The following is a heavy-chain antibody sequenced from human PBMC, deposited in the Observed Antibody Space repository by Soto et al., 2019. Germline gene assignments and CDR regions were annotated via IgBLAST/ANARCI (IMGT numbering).Heavy chain of an antibody. V-gene: IGHV6-1*01. CDR1: GDSVSSNSAA. CDR2: TYYRSKWYN. CDR3: ARWGEGQQLVSSGMDV. D-gene: IGHD6-13*01. Sequence: SQTLSLTCAISGDSVSSNSAAWNCIRQSPSRCLEWLGRTYYRSKWYNDYAVSVKSRITINPDTSKNQFSLQLNSVTPEDTAVYYCARWGEGQQLVSSGMDVWGQGTTVTVSS. J-gene: IGHJ6*02.